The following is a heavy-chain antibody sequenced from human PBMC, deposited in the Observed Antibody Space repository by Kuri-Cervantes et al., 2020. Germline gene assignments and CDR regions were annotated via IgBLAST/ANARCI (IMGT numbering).Heavy chain of an antibody. Sequence: GESLKISCAASGFTFSSYVMHWVRQAPGKGLEWVAVISYDGSNKYYADSVKGRFTISRDNSKNTLYLQMNSLRAEDTAVYYCAKAGYSSSWYDYHFDYWGQGTLVTVSS. CDR1: GFTFSSYV. CDR3: AKAGYSSSWYDYHFDY. D-gene: IGHD6-13*01. J-gene: IGHJ4*02. CDR2: ISYDGSNK. V-gene: IGHV3-30*18.